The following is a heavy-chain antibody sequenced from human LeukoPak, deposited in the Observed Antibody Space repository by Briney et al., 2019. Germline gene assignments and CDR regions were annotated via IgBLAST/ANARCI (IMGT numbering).Heavy chain of an antibody. CDR2: INSDGSST. Sequence: WGSLRLSCAASGFTFSSYWMHWVRQAPGKGLVWVSRINSDGSSTTYADSVKGRFTISRDNAKNTLYLQMNSLRAEDTAMYYCVRQYSYDSSGYYPWDYWGQGTLVTVSS. V-gene: IGHV3-74*01. CDR1: GFTFSSYW. D-gene: IGHD3-22*01. J-gene: IGHJ4*02. CDR3: VRQYSYDSSGYYPWDY.